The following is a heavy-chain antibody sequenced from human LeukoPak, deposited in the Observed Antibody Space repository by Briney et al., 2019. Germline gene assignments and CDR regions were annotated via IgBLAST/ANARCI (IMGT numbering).Heavy chain of an antibody. Sequence: GGSLRLSCAASGFTFSSYWMSWVRLGPGKGLEWVANIKQDGSEKYYVDSVKGRFTISRDDAKNSLYLQMNSLRAEDTAVYYCARDPGVLPPRFDPRGQGTLVTVSS. J-gene: IGHJ5*02. CDR2: IKQDGSEK. D-gene: IGHD2-8*02. CDR1: GFTFSSYW. CDR3: ARDPGVLPPRFDP. V-gene: IGHV3-7*01.